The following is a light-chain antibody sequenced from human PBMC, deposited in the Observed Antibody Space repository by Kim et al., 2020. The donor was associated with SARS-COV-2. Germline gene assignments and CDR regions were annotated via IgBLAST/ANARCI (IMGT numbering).Light chain of an antibody. V-gene: IGLV1-47*01. J-gene: IGLJ1*01. Sequence: QSVLTQPPSASGTPGPRVTISCSGSSSNIGSNYVYWYQQLPGTAPKLLIYRNNQRTSGVPDRFSGSKSCTSASLAISGLRSEDEADYYCAAWDDSLSGYVFGTGTKVTVL. CDR2: RNN. CDR1: SSNIGSNY. CDR3: AAWDDSLSGYV.